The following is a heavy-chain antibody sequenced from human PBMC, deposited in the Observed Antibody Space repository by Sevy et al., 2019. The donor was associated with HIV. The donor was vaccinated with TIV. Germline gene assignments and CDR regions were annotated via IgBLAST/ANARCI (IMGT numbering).Heavy chain of an antibody. CDR2: ISYDGSNK. CDR3: AKDPRSYYDFLSGYTFDY. J-gene: IGHJ4*02. Sequence: GGSLRLSCAASGFTFSSYGMHWVRQAPGKGLEWVAVISYDGSNKYYADSVKGRFTISRDNSKNTLYLQMNSLRAEDTAVYYCAKDPRSYYDFLSGYTFDYWGQGTLVTVSS. D-gene: IGHD3-3*01. V-gene: IGHV3-30*18. CDR1: GFTFSSYG.